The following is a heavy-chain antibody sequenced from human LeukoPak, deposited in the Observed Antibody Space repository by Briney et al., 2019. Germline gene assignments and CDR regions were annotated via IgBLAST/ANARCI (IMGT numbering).Heavy chain of an antibody. CDR2: INHSGST. D-gene: IGHD6-13*01. J-gene: IGHJ4*02. CDR3: AGIIAAAGSE. Sequence: SETLSLTCAVYGGSFSGYYWSWIRQPPGKGLEWIGEINHSGSTNYNPSLKSRVTISVDTSKNQFSLKLGSVTAADTAVYYCAGIIAAAGSEWGQGTLVTVSS. V-gene: IGHV4-34*01. CDR1: GGSFSGYY.